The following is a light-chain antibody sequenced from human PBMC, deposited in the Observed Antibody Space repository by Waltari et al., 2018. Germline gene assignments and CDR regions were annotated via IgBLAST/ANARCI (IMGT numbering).Light chain of an antibody. V-gene: IGKV4-1*01. CDR2: WAS. J-gene: IGKJ2*01. CDR1: QSVLYSPNTKNN. CDR3: QQYYTTPYT. Sequence: DIVMTQSPDSLAVSLGERATLKCKSSQSVLYSPNTKNNLAWYQQKPGQPPKLLIYWASTRKSGVPDRFSGSGSGTDFTLTISSLQAEDVAVYYCQQYYTTPYTFGRGTKLQIK.